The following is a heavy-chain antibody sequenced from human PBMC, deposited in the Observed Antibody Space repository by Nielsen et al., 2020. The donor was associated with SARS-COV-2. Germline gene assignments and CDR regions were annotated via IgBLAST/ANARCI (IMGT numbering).Heavy chain of an antibody. D-gene: IGHD1-26*01. V-gene: IGHV3-30-3*02. J-gene: IGHJ4*02. Sequence: GESLKISCAASGFAFSRYVMHWVRQAPGKGLEWVALISYDGSHDYYTDSVKGRFTISRDNSKNTLYLQMNSLRAEDTAVYYCAKPYSGSYLAHFDYWGQGTLVTVSS. CDR3: AKPYSGSYLAHFDY. CDR1: GFAFSRYV. CDR2: ISYDGSHD.